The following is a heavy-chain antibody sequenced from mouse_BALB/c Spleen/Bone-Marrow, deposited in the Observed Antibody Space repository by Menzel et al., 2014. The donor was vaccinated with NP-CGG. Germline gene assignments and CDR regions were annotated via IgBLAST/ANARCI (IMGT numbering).Heavy chain of an antibody. V-gene: IGHV1-19*01. CDR2: VNPYNGGT. Sequence: VQLQQSGPELVKPGASVKMSCKASGCTFTDYHMDWVKQSHGESFEWIGRVNPYNGGTSYNQKFKGKATLTVDKSSSTAYMELNSLTSEDSAVYYCARKRDNLYYFDYWGQGTTLTVSS. CDR3: ARKRDNLYYFDY. CDR1: GCTFTDYH. J-gene: IGHJ2*01. D-gene: IGHD1-3*01.